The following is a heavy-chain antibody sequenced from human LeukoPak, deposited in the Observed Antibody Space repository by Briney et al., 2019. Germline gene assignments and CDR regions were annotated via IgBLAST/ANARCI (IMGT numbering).Heavy chain of an antibody. V-gene: IGHV1-18*01. CDR1: GYTFTSYG. CDR3: ARGPYCSGGTCYSQYFDY. CDR2: ISAYNGNT. J-gene: IGHJ4*02. Sequence: ASVKVSSKASGYTFTSYGISWVRQAPGQGLEWMGWISAYNGNTNYAQKLQGRVTMTTDTSTSTAYMELRSLRSDDTAVYYCARGPYCSGGTCYSQYFDYWGQGTLVTVSS. D-gene: IGHD2-15*01.